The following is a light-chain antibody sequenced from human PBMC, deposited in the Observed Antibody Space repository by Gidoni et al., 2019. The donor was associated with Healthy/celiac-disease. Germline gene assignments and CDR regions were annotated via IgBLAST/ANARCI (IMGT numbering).Light chain of an antibody. CDR1: QTVSSSY. Sequence: ILFTQSPGTLSLSPGERATLPCRASQTVSSSYLAWYQQKPGQAPRRLLYGASSRATGSPDRFSGSGSGTDFTLTISRLEPEDFAVYYCQQYGSWASSFGQGTKLEIK. CDR2: GAS. CDR3: QQYGSWASS. V-gene: IGKV3-20*01. J-gene: IGKJ2*04.